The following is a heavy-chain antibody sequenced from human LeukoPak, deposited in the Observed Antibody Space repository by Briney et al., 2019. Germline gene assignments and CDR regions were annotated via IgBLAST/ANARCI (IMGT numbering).Heavy chain of an antibody. D-gene: IGHD2-2*01. CDR3: ARDYLYAFDY. J-gene: IGHJ4*02. V-gene: IGHV3-48*01. Sequence: GGSLRLSCAASGFSFSSYSMHWVRQAPGKGLEWVSYISGSGNAIHYTDSVKGRFTISRDNAKNALYLQMNSLRAEDTAVYFCARDYLYAFDYWGQGTLVTVSS. CDR1: GFSFSSYS. CDR2: ISGSGNAI.